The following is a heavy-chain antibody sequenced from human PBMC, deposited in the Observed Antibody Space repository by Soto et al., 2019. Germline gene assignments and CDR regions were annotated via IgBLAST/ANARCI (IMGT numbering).Heavy chain of an antibody. CDR2: ISSSGST. J-gene: IGHJ5*02. CDR3: ARSGVTGIVIPSHWFDP. CDR1: GGSISSYY. V-gene: IGHV4-4*07. D-gene: IGHD2-21*02. Sequence: PSETLSLTCTVSGGSISSYYWSWIRQPAGKGLEWIGRISSSGSTYYNPALNNRISLSLDTSQNQFSLKLLSVTAADTAIYYCARSGVTGIVIPSHWFDPWGQGTLVTVSS.